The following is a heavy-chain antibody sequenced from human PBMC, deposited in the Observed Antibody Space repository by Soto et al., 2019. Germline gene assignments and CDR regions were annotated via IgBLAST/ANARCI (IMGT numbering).Heavy chain of an antibody. CDR1: GYTFTSYG. CDR2: ISAYNGNT. Sequence: QVQLVQSGAEVKKPGDSVKVSCKASGYTFTSYGISWVRQAPGQGLEWMGWISAYNGNTNYAQKLQGRVTMTTDTSTSTAYMELMSLISDDTSVYYCAVYDSSGYYVDYWGQGTLVTVSS. J-gene: IGHJ4*02. V-gene: IGHV1-18*04. CDR3: AVYDSSGYYVDY. D-gene: IGHD3-22*01.